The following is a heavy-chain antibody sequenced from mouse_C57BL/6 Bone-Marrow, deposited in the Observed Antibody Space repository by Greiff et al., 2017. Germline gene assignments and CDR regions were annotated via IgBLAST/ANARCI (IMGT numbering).Heavy chain of an antibody. Sequence: VKLVESGPELVKPGASVKISCKASGYAFSSSWMNWVKQRPGKGLEWIGRIYPGDGDTNYNGKFKGKATLTADKSSSTAYMQLSSLTSEDSAVYFCARSRYGNSFYYFDYWGQGTTLTVSS. J-gene: IGHJ2*01. V-gene: IGHV1-82*01. CDR3: ARSRYGNSFYYFDY. CDR2: IYPGDGDT. CDR1: GYAFSSSW. D-gene: IGHD2-1*01.